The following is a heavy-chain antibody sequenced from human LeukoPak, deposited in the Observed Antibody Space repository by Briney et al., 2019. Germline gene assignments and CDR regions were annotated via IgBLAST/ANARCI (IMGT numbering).Heavy chain of an antibody. J-gene: IGHJ4*02. CDR1: GYTFTSYY. CDR2: INPSGGST. Sequence: ASVKVSCKASGYTFTSYYMHWVRQAPGQGLEWMGIINPSGGSTSYAQKFQGRVTMTRDMSTSTVYMELSSLRPEDTAVYYCATNYYDSSGYFTLDYWGQGTLVTVSS. V-gene: IGHV1-46*01. CDR3: ATNYYDSSGYFTLDY. D-gene: IGHD3-22*01.